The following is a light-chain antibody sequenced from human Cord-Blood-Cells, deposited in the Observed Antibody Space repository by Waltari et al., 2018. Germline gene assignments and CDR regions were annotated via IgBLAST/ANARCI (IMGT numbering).Light chain of an antibody. CDR2: RNN. Sequence: QSVLTQPPSASGTPGQRVTISCSGSSSNIGSNYVYCYQQLPGPAPKLLIYRNNQRPSGVPDRFSGSKSGTSASLAISGLRSEDEADYYCAAWDDSLSGPLFGGGTKLTVL. CDR3: AAWDDSLSGPL. J-gene: IGLJ3*02. V-gene: IGLV1-47*01. CDR1: SSNIGSNY.